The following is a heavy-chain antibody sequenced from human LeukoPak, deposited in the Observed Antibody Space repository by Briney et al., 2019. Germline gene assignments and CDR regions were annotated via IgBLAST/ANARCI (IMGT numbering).Heavy chain of an antibody. V-gene: IGHV3-7*04. CDR2: IKDDGSEK. CDR1: GFIFTSHW. J-gene: IGHJ4*02. D-gene: IGHD5-12*01. Sequence: PGGSLRLSCAASGFIFTSHWMSWVRQAPGKGLEWVANIKDDGSEKYYVDSVKGRFTISRDNAKNSLYLQMNSLSADDTALYYCARGYRGYVFYDYWGQGTLVTVSS. CDR3: ARGYRGYVFYDY.